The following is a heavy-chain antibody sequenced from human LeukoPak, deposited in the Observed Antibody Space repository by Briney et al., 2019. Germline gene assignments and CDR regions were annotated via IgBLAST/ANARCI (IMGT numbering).Heavy chain of an antibody. Sequence: SETPSLTCTVSGGSMFNYYWNWIRQPPGKGLEWIGYIYVNGITNYSPSLRSRGTISIATSKNQFSLRLTSVTAADTAMYYCARRAYYDSSGYHPTSGYFDLWGRGTLVSVSS. CDR3: ARRAYYDSSGYHPTSGYFDL. CDR1: GGSMFNYY. D-gene: IGHD3-22*01. J-gene: IGHJ2*01. V-gene: IGHV4-4*08. CDR2: IYVNGIT.